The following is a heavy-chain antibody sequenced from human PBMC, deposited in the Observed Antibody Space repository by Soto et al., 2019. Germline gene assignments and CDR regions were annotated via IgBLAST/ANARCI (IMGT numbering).Heavy chain of an antibody. V-gene: IGHV3-21*01. D-gene: IGHD4-17*01. Sequence: GGSLRLSCAASGFTFSIYSMNWVRQAPGKGLEWVSSISSSSSYIYYADSVKGRFTISRDNAKNSLYLQMNSLRAEDTAVYYCARDPTYGDYAILMDVWGKGTTVTVSS. CDR2: ISSSSSYI. J-gene: IGHJ6*03. CDR1: GFTFSIYS. CDR3: ARDPTYGDYAILMDV.